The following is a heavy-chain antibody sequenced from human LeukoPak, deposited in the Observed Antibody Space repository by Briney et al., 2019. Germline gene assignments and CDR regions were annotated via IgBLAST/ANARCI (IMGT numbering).Heavy chain of an antibody. CDR3: ASTRHYDYVWGSYRPVDYMDV. D-gene: IGHD3-16*02. CDR2: INPNSGGT. V-gene: IGHV1-2*06. Sequence: ASVKVSCKASGYTFTGYYMHWVRQAPGQGLEWMGRINPNSGGTNYAQKFQGRVTMTRDTSNSTAYMELRSLRSDDTAVYYCASTRHYDYVWGSYRPVDYMDVWGKGTTVTVSS. J-gene: IGHJ6*03. CDR1: GYTFTGYY.